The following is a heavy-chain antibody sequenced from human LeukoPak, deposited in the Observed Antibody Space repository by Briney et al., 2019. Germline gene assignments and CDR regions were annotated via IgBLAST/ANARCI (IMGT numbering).Heavy chain of an antibody. CDR3: ARSDNYDILTGPPAGI. D-gene: IGHD3-9*01. CDR1: GYTFTGYY. Sequence: ASVKVSCKASGYTFTGYYMHWVRQAPGQGLEWMGWINPNSGGTNYAQKFQGRVTMTRDTSISTAYMELSRLRSDDTAVYYCARSDNYDILTGPPAGIWGQGTLVTVSS. J-gene: IGHJ4*02. CDR2: INPNSGGT. V-gene: IGHV1-2*02.